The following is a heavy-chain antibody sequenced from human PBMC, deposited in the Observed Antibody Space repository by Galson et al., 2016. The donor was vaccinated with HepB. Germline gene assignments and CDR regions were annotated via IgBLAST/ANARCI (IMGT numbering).Heavy chain of an antibody. CDR1: GYTFTNYP. D-gene: IGHD3-16*01. CDR3: ASPLLLFRQKMYYYYGMDV. V-gene: IGHV1-69*13. Sequence: SVKVSCKASGYTFTNYPINWVRQAPGQRLEWMGVIIPGFGTPNYAQKFQGRVTITADEVTTTAYMELSSLRSEDSAVYYCASPLLLFRQKMYYYYGMDVWGQGTTVTVSS. J-gene: IGHJ6*02. CDR2: IIPGFGTP.